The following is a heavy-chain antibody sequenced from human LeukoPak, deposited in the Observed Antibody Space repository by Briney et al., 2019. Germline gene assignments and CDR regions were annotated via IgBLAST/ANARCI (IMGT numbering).Heavy chain of an antibody. J-gene: IGHJ4*02. Sequence: GRSLRLSCAASGFTFSRYGMHWVRQAPGKGLEWVAVISYDGSNKYYADSVKGRFTISRDNSKNTLYLQMNSLRAEDTAVYYCAKDRNFDYWGQGTLVTVSS. CDR1: GFTFSRYG. CDR2: ISYDGSNK. CDR3: AKDRNFDY. V-gene: IGHV3-30*18.